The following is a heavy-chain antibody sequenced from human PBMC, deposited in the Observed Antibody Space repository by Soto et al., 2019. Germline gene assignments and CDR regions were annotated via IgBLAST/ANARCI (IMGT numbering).Heavy chain of an antibody. D-gene: IGHD3-22*01. CDR2: INPNSGGT. CDR3: ARERHYYDSSGTFDL. CDR1: GYTFTGYY. V-gene: IGHV1-2*04. J-gene: IGHJ2*01. Sequence: VASVKVSCKASGYTFTGYYMHWVRQAPGQGLEWMGWINPNSGGTNYAQKFQGWVTMTRDTSISTAYMELSRLRSDDTAVYYCARERHYYDSSGTFDLWGRGTLVTVSS.